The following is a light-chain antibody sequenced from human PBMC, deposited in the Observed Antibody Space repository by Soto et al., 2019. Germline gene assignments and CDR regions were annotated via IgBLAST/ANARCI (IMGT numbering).Light chain of an antibody. V-gene: IGLV2-14*01. Sequence: QSVLTQPASVSESPGQSITISCAGTSSDIGGYNYVSWYQQHPDKAPKLMIYGVTNRPSGVSDRSSGSKSGNTASLTISGLQAEDEADYYCTSYTSSSTSVFGTGTKVTVL. J-gene: IGLJ1*01. CDR3: TSYTSSSTSV. CDR2: GVT. CDR1: SSDIGGYNY.